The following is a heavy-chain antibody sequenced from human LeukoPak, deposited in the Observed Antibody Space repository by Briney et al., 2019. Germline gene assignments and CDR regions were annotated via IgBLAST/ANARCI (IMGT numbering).Heavy chain of an antibody. D-gene: IGHD6-13*01. J-gene: IGHJ4*02. Sequence: PSETLSLTCIVSGGSISSYYWSWIRQPAGQGLEWIGRMYFSRTPKYNPALESRVIMSVDTSKNQFSLKLTSVTAADTAVYYCARDAAIGAAGVFDSWGQGTLVIVSS. V-gene: IGHV4-4*07. CDR3: ARDAAIGAAGVFDS. CDR1: GGSISSYY. CDR2: MYFSRTP.